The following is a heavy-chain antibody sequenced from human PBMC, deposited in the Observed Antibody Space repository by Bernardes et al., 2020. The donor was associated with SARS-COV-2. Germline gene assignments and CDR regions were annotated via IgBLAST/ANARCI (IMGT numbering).Heavy chain of an antibody. D-gene: IGHD2-8*02. CDR2: ISGYNGKT. CDR3: ARDPPYWTGPPGDF. V-gene: IGHV1-18*01. Sequence: ASVKVSCKASGYTFTSHGMRWVRQAPGQGLEWMGWISGYNGKTYYAQKFQGRVTLTTDTSTSTVYMEVRSLTSDDTAMYYCARDPPYWTGPPGDFWGQGTLVTVSS. CDR1: GYTFTSHG. J-gene: IGHJ4*02.